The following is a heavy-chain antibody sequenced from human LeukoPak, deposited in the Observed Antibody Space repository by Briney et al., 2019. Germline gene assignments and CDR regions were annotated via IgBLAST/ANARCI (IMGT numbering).Heavy chain of an antibody. D-gene: IGHD1-7*01. CDR2: TYYRSKWYY. V-gene: IGHV6-1*01. CDR1: GDSVSSNSAA. Sequence: SQTLSLTCAISGDSVSSNSAAWNWIRQSPSKGLEWLGRTYYRSKWYYGSAVSVKSRIIINPDTSENQFSLQLNSVTPEDTAVYYCARSRNYNIDYWGQGALVTVSS. CDR3: ARSRNYNIDY. J-gene: IGHJ4*02.